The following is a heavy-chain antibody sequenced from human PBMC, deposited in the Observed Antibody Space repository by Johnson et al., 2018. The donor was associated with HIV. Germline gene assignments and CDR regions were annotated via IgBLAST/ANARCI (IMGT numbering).Heavy chain of an antibody. CDR3: AREAYCSGGSCYDAFYI. V-gene: IGHV3-66*01. CDR2: IYSGGST. D-gene: IGHD2-15*01. J-gene: IGHJ3*02. CDR1: GFTVSSNY. Sequence: QLVESGGGLVQPGGSLRLSCAASGFTVSSNYMSWVRQAPGKGLEWVPVIYSGGSTYYADSVKGRFTISRDNSKNTLYLQMNSLRAEETAVYYCAREAYCSGGSCYDAFYIWGQGTMVTVSS.